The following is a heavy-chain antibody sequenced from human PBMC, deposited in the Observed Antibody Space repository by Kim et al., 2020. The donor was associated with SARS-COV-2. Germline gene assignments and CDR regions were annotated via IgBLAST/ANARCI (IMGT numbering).Heavy chain of an antibody. D-gene: IGHD2-2*01. CDR3: ARGLGYCRSTSCYYYYGMDV. Sequence: SETLSLTCAVYGGSFSDYYWSWIRQPPGKGLECIGEINHSGSTSYNPSLKSRVTISVDTSKNQFSLKLSSVTAADTAVYYCARGLGYCRSTSCYYYYGMDVGGQGTTVTVSS. CDR1: GGSFSDYY. V-gene: IGHV4-34*01. J-gene: IGHJ6*02. CDR2: INHSGST.